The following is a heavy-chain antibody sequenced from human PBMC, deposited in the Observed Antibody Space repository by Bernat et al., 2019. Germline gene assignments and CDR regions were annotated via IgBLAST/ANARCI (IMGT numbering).Heavy chain of an antibody. V-gene: IGHV4-39*01. J-gene: IGHJ4*02. D-gene: IGHD5-12*01. CDR2: IYYSGST. Sequence: QLQLQESGPGLVKPSETLSLTCTVSGGPISSRSYYWGWIRQPPGKGLEWIGSIYYSGSTYYNPSLKSRVTISVDTSKDQFSLKLGSVTAADAAVYYCARPGYDFRVHWGQGTLVTVSS. CDR3: ARPGYDFRVH. CDR1: GGPISSRSYY.